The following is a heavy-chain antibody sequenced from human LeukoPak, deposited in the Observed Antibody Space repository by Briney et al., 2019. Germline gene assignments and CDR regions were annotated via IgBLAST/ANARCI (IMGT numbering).Heavy chain of an antibody. CDR2: INPNSGGT. CDR1: GYTFTGYY. D-gene: IGHD3-3*01. V-gene: IGHV1-2*02. CDR3: ARCRFLDPYYYYYYGMDV. Sequence: GASVKVSCKASGYTFTGYYMHWVRQAPGQGLEWMGWINPNSGGTNYAQKFQGRVTMTRDTSISTAYMELSRLRSDDTAVYYCARCRFLDPYYYYYYGMDVWGQGTTVTVSS. J-gene: IGHJ6*02.